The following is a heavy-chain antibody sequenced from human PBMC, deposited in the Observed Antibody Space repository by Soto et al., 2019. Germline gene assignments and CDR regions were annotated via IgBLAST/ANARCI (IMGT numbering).Heavy chain of an antibody. CDR2: IYSDGST. V-gene: IGHV3-66*01. CDR3: ARGGGAAAAY. J-gene: IGHJ4*02. Sequence: EVQLVESGGGLVQPGVSLRLSCAASGFTVSGNYMNWVRQAPGKGLEWVSVIYSDGSTYYADSVKGRFTISSDSSKNRLYLQMNSLRVEDTAVYSCARGGGAAAAYWGPGTLVTVSS. D-gene: IGHD6-13*01. CDR1: GFTVSGNY.